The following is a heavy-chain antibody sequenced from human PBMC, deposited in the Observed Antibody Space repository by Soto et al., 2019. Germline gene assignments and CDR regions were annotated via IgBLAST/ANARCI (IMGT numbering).Heavy chain of an antibody. Sequence: EVQLLESGGGLVQPGGSLRLSCAASGFTFSSSALTWVRQGPGKGLEWVSAVSGSGESTYYADSVQGRFTISRDNSKNTLYLQMNSLRVEDTAVYYCAKKEGPTGWSSFDYWGQGTLVTVSS. D-gene: IGHD6-19*01. CDR1: GFTFSSSA. CDR3: AKKEGPTGWSSFDY. CDR2: VSGSGEST. V-gene: IGHV3-23*01. J-gene: IGHJ4*02.